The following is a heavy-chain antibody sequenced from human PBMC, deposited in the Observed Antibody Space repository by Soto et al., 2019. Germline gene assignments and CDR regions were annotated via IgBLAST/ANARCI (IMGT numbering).Heavy chain of an antibody. CDR3: VRDSESTTQTCGIGDS. D-gene: IGHD1-1*01. CDR1: GGTFSSYT. V-gene: IGHV1-69*08. Sequence: QVQLVQSGAEVKKPGSSVKVSCKASGGTFSSYTITWVRQAPGQGLEWLGRIIPIFGVTNDAQKFQDRVTIAADRSTTTAYMEFSRLRSEDTAVYYCVRDSESTTQTCGIGDSWGHGTLGTVST. J-gene: IGHJ5*01. CDR2: IIPIFGVT.